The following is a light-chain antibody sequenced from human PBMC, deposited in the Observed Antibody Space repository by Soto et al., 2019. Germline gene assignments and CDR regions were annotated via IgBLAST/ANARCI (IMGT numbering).Light chain of an antibody. V-gene: IGLV2-14*01. Sequence: QSVLTQPASVSGSPGQSITVSCTGTSSDVGDYNYVSWYQQRPGKAPKLMIFDVSNRPSGVSPRFSGSKSGNTASLTISGLQAEDEADYYCCSYTRSSLDVFGTGTKLTVL. CDR2: DVS. J-gene: IGLJ1*01. CDR1: SSDVGDYNY. CDR3: CSYTRSSLDV.